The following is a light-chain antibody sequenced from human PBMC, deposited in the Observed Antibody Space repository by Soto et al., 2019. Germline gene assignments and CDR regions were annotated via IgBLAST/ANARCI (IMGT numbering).Light chain of an antibody. V-gene: IGKV1-39*01. CDR1: QSISSY. Sequence: DIQMTQSPSSLSASVGDRVTITCRASQSISSYLNWYQQKPGKAPKLLIYAASSLQSGVPSRFSGSGSGTDFTLTIISLQPEDFATYYCQQSYGTPRTFGQGTKVDIK. J-gene: IGKJ1*01. CDR2: AAS. CDR3: QQSYGTPRT.